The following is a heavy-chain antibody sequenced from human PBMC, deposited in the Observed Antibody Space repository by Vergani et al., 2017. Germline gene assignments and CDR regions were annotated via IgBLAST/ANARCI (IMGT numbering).Heavy chain of an antibody. CDR2: IYYSGST. V-gene: IGHV4-39*07. J-gene: IGHJ6*02. CDR1: GGSISSSSYY. D-gene: IGHD2-15*01. Sequence: QLQLQESGPGLVKPSETLSLTCTVSGGSISSSSYYWGWIRQPPGKGLEWIGCIYYSGSTYYNPSLKRRVTISVDTSKNQFSLKLSPVTAADTAVYYWARDRCSGGSCSYGMDVWGQGTTVTVSS. CDR3: ARDRCSGGSCSYGMDV.